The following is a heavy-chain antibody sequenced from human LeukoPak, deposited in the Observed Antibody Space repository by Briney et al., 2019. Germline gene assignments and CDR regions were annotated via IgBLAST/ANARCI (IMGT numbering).Heavy chain of an antibody. J-gene: IGHJ6*02. Sequence: GGSLRLSCVASGFTFTTYSLNWVRQAPVKGLEWVSSISSTSSYIYYADSVKGRFTLSRDNAKNSIYLQMDSLRAEDTAVYYCTSRGDFRSGYWAMNVWGQGTTVIVSS. CDR2: ISSTSSYI. CDR1: GFTFTTYS. V-gene: IGHV3-21*01. CDR3: TSRGDFRSGYWAMNV. D-gene: IGHD3-3*01.